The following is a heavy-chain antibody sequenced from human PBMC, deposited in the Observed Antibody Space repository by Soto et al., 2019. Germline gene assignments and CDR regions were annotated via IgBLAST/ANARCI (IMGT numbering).Heavy chain of an antibody. Sequence: GGSLRLSCAASGFTFSSYAMSWVRQAPGKGLEWVSAISGSGGSTYYADSVKGRFTISRDNSKNTLYLQMNSLRAEDTAVYYCAKDSKTAAAADGAFDYWGQGTLVTVYS. CDR3: AKDSKTAAAADGAFDY. J-gene: IGHJ4*02. CDR1: GFTFSSYA. CDR2: ISGSGGST. D-gene: IGHD6-13*01. V-gene: IGHV3-23*01.